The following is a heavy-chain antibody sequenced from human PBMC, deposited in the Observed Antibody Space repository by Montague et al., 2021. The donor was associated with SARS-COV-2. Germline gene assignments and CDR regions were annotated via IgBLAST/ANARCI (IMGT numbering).Heavy chain of an antibody. CDR3: ARQYDRSSRVDA. J-gene: IGHJ1*01. V-gene: IGHV4-59*08. D-gene: IGHD3-16*01. CDR1: GGSISSDY. Sequence: SETLSLTCTVSGGSISSDYWTWIRQPPGKGLEWIGFVYYRGNTYYNPSLMRRVTISVDTSSNHFSLTLSSVTAADTAMYYCARQYDRSSRVDAWGQGTLVTVSS. CDR2: VYYRGNT.